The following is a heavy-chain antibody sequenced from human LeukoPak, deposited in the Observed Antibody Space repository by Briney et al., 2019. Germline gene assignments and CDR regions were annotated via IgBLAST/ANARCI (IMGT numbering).Heavy chain of an antibody. Sequence: PGGSLRLSCAASGFSFRSHGMSWVRQAPGKGLEWVSGIIGGAGGTYYADSVKGRFTISRDNAKNTPYLQMNSLRAEDTAVYYCAHGSMYQLDYWGQGTLVTVSS. J-gene: IGHJ4*02. V-gene: IGHV3-23*01. D-gene: IGHD2-2*01. CDR2: IIGGAGGT. CDR3: AHGSMYQLDY. CDR1: GFSFRSHG.